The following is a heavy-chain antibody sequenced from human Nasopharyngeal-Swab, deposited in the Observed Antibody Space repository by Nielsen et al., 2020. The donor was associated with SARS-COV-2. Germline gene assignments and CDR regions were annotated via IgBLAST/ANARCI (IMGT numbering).Heavy chain of an antibody. V-gene: IGHV4-61*02. Sequence: SETLSLTCTVPGGSISSGSYYWSWIRQPAGKGLEWIGRIYTSGSTNYNPSLKSRVTISVDTSKNQFSLKLSSVTAADTAVYYCARGRMWHWYFDLWGRGTLVTVSS. CDR1: GGSISSGSYY. D-gene: IGHD2-21*01. CDR2: IYTSGST. J-gene: IGHJ2*01. CDR3: ARGRMWHWYFDL.